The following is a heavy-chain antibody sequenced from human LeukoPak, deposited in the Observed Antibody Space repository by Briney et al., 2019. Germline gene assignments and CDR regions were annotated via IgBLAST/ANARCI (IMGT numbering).Heavy chain of an antibody. CDR2: IYYSGST. J-gene: IGHJ4*02. D-gene: IGHD3-22*01. CDR1: GGSISSSSYY. CDR3: ARSLFSYDSSGYLVPHY. V-gene: IGHV4-39*07. Sequence: PSETLSLTCTVSGGSISSSSYYWGWIRQPPGKGLEWIGSIYYSGSTYYNPSLKSRVTISVDTSKNQFSLKLSSVTAADTAVYYCARSLFSYDSSGYLVPHYWGQGTLVTVSS.